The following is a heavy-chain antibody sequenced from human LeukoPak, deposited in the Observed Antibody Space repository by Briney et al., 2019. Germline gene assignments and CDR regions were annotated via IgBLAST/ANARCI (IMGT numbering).Heavy chain of an antibody. V-gene: IGHV3-33*01. CDR2: IWYDGRNK. Sequence: GGSLRLSCAASGFAFSSYGMHWVRQAPGRGLEWVALIWYDGRNKYYADSVKGRFTISRDNSKNTLSLQLNSLRDEDTAVYYCARDGGSSGYHDALDIWGQGTMVTVSA. J-gene: IGHJ3*02. CDR3: ARDGGSSGYHDALDI. CDR1: GFAFSSYG. D-gene: IGHD3-22*01.